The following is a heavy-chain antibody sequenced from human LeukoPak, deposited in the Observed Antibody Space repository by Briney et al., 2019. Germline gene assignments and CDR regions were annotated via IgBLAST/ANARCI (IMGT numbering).Heavy chain of an antibody. D-gene: IGHD3-22*01. V-gene: IGHV3-23*01. Sequence: GGSLRLSCTVSGFTVSSNSWSWVRQAPGKGLEWVSAISGSGGSTYYADSVKGRFTISRDNSKNTLYLQMNSLRAEDTAVYYCAKEKTMIAADDAFDIWGQGTMVTVSS. J-gene: IGHJ3*02. CDR3: AKEKTMIAADDAFDI. CDR2: ISGSGGST. CDR1: GFTVSSNS.